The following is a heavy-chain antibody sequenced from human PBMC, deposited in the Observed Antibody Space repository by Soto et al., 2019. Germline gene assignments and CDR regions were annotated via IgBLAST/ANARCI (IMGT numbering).Heavy chain of an antibody. CDR2: IWYDGSNK. J-gene: IGHJ4*02. CDR3: ARDRGVAVAEMYYFDY. CDR1: GFTFSSYG. V-gene: IGHV3-33*01. D-gene: IGHD6-19*01. Sequence: QVQLVESGGGVVQPGRSLRLSCAASGFTFSSYGMHWVRQAPGKGLEWVAVIWYDGSNKYYADSVKGRFTISRDNSKNTLYLQMNSLRAEDTAVYYCARDRGVAVAEMYYFDYWGQGTLVTVSS.